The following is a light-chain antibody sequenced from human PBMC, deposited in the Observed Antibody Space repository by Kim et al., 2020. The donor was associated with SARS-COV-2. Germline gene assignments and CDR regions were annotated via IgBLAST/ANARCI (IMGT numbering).Light chain of an antibody. CDR3: AAWDDSLSGRVL. V-gene: IGLV1-44*01. CDR2: SNN. J-gene: IGLJ2*01. CDR1: SSDIGSNP. Sequence: QRVIISCSGSSSDIGSNPVNWYQQVPGTAPKLLIYSNNIRPSGVPDRFSGSKSGTSASLAINGLQSDDEADYYCAAWDDSLSGRVLFGGGTQLTVL.